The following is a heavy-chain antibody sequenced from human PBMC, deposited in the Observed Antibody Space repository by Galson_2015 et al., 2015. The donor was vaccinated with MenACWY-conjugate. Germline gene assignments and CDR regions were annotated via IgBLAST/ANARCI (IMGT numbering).Heavy chain of an antibody. Sequence: SLRLSCAASGFTFSTYWMHWVRQTPGKGLVWVSRINSDGRSTSYADSVKGRFTISRDNAKNTLYLQVNSLRTEDTAVYYCARLGENYRTTSLFDFWSQRTLVTASS. CDR1: GFTFSTYW. D-gene: IGHD2/OR15-2a*01. CDR3: ARLGENYRTTSLFDF. V-gene: IGHV3-74*01. J-gene: IGHJ4*02. CDR2: INSDGRST.